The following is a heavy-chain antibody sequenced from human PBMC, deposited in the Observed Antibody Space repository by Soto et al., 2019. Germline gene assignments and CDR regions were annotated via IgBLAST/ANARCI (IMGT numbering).Heavy chain of an antibody. J-gene: IGHJ3*02. CDR3: ARGGYSYGHDAFDI. V-gene: IGHV3-30-3*01. CDR2: ISYDGSNK. CDR1: GFTFSSYA. D-gene: IGHD5-18*01. Sequence: GGSQRLSCAASGFTFSSYAMHWVRQAPGKGLEWVAVISYDGSNKYYADSVKGRFTISRDNSKNTLYLQMNSLRAEDTAVYYCARGGYSYGHDAFDIWGQGTMVTVSS.